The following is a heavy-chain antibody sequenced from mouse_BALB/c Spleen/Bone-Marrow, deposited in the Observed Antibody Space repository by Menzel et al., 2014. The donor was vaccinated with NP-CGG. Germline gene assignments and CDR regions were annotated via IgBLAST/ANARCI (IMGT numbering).Heavy chain of an antibody. J-gene: IGHJ2*01. CDR3: ARNWGLRRGDYFDY. CDR2: IWSGGST. CDR1: GFSLTSYG. Sequence: VQVVESGPGLVQPSQSLSITCTVSGFSLTSYGVHWVRQSPGKGLEWLGVIWSGGSTDYNAAFISRLSISKDNSKSQVFFKMNSLQADDTAIYYCARNWGLRRGDYFDYWGQGTTLTVSS. D-gene: IGHD2-2*01. V-gene: IGHV2-4-1*01.